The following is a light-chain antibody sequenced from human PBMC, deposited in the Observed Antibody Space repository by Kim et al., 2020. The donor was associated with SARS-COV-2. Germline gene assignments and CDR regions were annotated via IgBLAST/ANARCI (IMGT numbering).Light chain of an antibody. Sequence: QGAAHSCRASRSFSSSIASYQQKPGQTPRLLIDGASTRATGIPPRFSGSWSGTEFTLTISSLQSEDFAVYYCQQYNNWPPGTFGQGTKVDIK. V-gene: IGKV3-15*01. J-gene: IGKJ1*01. CDR1: RSFSSS. CDR3: QQYNNWPPGT. CDR2: GAS.